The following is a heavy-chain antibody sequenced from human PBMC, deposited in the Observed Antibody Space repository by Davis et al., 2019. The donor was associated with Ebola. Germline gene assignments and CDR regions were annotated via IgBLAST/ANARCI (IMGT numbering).Heavy chain of an antibody. J-gene: IGHJ4*02. CDR2: INHSGST. V-gene: IGHV4-34*01. CDR1: GGSFSGYY. D-gene: IGHD3-9*01. Sequence: GSLRLSCAVYGGSFSGYYWSWIRQPPGKGLEWIGEINHSGSTNYNPSLKSRVTISVDTSKNQFSLKLSSVTAADTAVYYCARGPDIFDYWGQGTLVTVSS. CDR3: ARGPDIFDY.